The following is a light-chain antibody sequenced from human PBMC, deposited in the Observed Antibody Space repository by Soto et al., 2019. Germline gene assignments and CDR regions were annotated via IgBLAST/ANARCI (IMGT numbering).Light chain of an antibody. CDR2: DAS. Sequence: DIQMTQSPSSLSASVGDRVTITCRASQSVTDYLNWYQQKPGNAPKLLIYDASSLQSGVPSRFSGSGSGTDFTLTINSLQPEDFATYFCQQSYSIPQTFGQGTKVEIK. CDR3: QQSYSIPQT. J-gene: IGKJ1*01. CDR1: QSVTDY. V-gene: IGKV1-39*01.